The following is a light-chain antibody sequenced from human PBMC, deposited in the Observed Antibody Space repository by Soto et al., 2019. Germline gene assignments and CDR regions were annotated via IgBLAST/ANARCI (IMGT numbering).Light chain of an antibody. CDR1: QNILSN. CDR2: GAY. J-gene: IGKJ1*01. Sequence: EIVMTQSPATLSVSPGERATISCRASQNILSNLAWYQQKPGQAHRLLIYGAYTRATGIPARFSGSVSGTEFTLTISRLQSEDLAVYYCQQYNNWPWGTFGQWTKVDIK. CDR3: QQYNNWPWGT. V-gene: IGKV3-15*01.